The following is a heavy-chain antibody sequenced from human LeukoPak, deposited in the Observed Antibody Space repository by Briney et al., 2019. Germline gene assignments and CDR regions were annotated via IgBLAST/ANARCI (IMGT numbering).Heavy chain of an antibody. J-gene: IGHJ4*02. V-gene: IGHV3-13*01. Sequence: GGSLRLSCEASGFTFTYYAMHWVRQAKGKGLEWVSGIGTTGDTYYAGAVKGRFAISRENAKNSVYLQMNSLRAGDTAVYYCARGVRDPSTITLVRGPHDYWGQGTLVTVSS. D-gene: IGHD3-10*01. CDR3: ARGVRDPSTITLVRGPHDY. CDR2: IGTTGDT. CDR1: GFTFTYYA.